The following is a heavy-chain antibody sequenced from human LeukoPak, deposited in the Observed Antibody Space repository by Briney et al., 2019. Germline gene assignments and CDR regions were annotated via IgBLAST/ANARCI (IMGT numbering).Heavy chain of an antibody. CDR3: ARLSTVIT. J-gene: IGHJ5*02. D-gene: IGHD4-23*01. Sequence: PGGSLRLSCAASGFTFSSYWMHWVRQAPGKGLVWVSRTNSDGSSTSYADSVKGRFTISRDNAKNTLYLQMNSLRAEDTAVYYCARLSTVITWGQGTLVTVSS. CDR2: TNSDGSST. V-gene: IGHV3-74*01. CDR1: GFTFSSYW.